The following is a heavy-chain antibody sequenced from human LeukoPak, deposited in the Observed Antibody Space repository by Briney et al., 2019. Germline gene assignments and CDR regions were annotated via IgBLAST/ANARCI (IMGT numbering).Heavy chain of an antibody. V-gene: IGHV3-48*02. J-gene: IGHJ4*02. CDR3: ARVTTAAGDY. D-gene: IGHD6-25*01. Sequence: AGTLTLSCAASGFTFSSYSMNWVRQAPGKGLEWVSCISSSISTIYYADSVKGRFTISRDNAKNSLYPQINSLRDEDRAVYYCARVTTAAGDYWGQGTLVTVSS. CDR1: GFTFSSYS. CDR2: ISSSISTI.